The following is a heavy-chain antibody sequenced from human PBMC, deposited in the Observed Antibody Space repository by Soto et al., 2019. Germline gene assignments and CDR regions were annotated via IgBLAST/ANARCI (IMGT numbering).Heavy chain of an antibody. CDR2: IIPIFGTT. D-gene: IGHD3-22*01. Sequence: SVKVSCKASGGTFGSDAITWVRQAPGQGLEWVGRIIPIFGTTNYAQNLQGRVTISADKSTLTSYMELHSLTSDDTALYYCARDRTDSGYYTHWLDPWGQGTQVTVSA. J-gene: IGHJ5*02. CDR3: ARDRTDSGYYTHWLDP. V-gene: IGHV1-69*06. CDR1: GGTFGSDA.